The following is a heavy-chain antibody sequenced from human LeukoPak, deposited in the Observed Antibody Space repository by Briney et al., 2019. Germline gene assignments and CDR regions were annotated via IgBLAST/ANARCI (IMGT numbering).Heavy chain of an antibody. CDR2: ISYDGSNK. Sequence: GWALRLSCAASGFNFRSYGMYWVGQAPGKGLEWVAVISYDGSNKGYADSVKGRFTISRDNYKNTLNVQINNLRAEDAAVSYGAKERGAAAATVYFDYWGKGTLVTVSS. J-gene: IGHJ4*02. V-gene: IGHV3-30*18. CDR3: AKERGAAAATVYFDY. D-gene: IGHD6-13*01. CDR1: GFNFRSYG.